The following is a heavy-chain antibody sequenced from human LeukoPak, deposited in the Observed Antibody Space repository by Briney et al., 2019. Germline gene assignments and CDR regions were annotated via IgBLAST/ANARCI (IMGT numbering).Heavy chain of an antibody. CDR2: ISSSATTT. J-gene: IGHJ4*01. D-gene: IGHD1-7*01. CDR3: ARANNWNYPYYFDY. Sequence: GSLRLSCAASGFTFHDYYMRWIRQAPGKGLEWVSYISSSATTTYYADSVKGRFTISRDNTKKSLYLQLTSLRAEDTAVYYCARANNWNYPYYFDYWGHGTLVTVSS. V-gene: IGHV3-11*01. CDR1: GFTFHDYY.